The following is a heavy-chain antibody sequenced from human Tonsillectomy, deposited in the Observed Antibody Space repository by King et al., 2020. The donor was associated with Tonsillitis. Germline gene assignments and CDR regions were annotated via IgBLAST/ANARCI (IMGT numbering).Heavy chain of an antibody. V-gene: IGHV5-51*01. CDR1: GYSFTNYE. CDR2: IFLGDSDT. Sequence: QLVQSGSEVKKPGESLKISCKGSGYSFTNYEIGWVRQMSGKGLEWIGIIFLGDSDTRYSPFFQGQGTLSADKAISTAYLQWSSLKASDNAIYYCARQFGLTGDYWFDPWGQGTLVTVSS. D-gene: IGHD7-27*01. J-gene: IGHJ5*02. CDR3: ARQFGLTGDYWFDP.